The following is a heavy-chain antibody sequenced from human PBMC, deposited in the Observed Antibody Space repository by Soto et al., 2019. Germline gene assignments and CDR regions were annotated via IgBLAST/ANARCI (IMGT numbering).Heavy chain of an antibody. V-gene: IGHV1-69*13. CDR3: ARALKDYYDSSGSPGY. D-gene: IGHD3-22*01. J-gene: IGHJ4*02. CDR1: GGTFSSYA. CDR2: IIPIFGTA. Sequence: SVKVSCKASGGTFSSYAISWVRQAPGQGLEWMGGIIPIFGTANYAQKFQGRVTITADESTSTAYMELSSLRSEDTAVYYCARALKDYYDSSGSPGYWGQGTLVTVSS.